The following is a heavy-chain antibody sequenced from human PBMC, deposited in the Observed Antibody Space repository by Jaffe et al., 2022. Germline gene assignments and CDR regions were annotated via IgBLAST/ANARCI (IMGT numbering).Heavy chain of an antibody. V-gene: IGHV4-4*02. J-gene: IGHJ3*02. Sequence: QVQLQESGPGLVKPSGTLSLTCAVSGGSISSSNWWSWVRQPPGKGLEWIGEIYHSGSTNYNPSLKSRVTISVDKSKNQFSLKLSSVTAADTAVYYCARVLGRVEWYRPNDAFDIWGQGTMVTVSS. CDR2: IYHSGST. D-gene: IGHD1-26*01. CDR1: GGSISSSNW. CDR3: ARVLGRVEWYRPNDAFDI.